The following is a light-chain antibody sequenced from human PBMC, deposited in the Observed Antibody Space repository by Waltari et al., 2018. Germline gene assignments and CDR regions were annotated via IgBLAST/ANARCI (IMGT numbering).Light chain of an antibody. CDR3: QHYLRLPVT. CDR2: GAS. Sequence: EIVLTLSPGTLSLSPGESATPSCRTSQSVTSALAWYQQKPRQAPRLLIFGASNRATGIPDSFSGSGSGTDFSLTISSLEPEDFAVYYCQHYLRLPVTFGQGTKVEVK. V-gene: IGKV3-20*01. CDR1: QSVTSA. J-gene: IGKJ1*01.